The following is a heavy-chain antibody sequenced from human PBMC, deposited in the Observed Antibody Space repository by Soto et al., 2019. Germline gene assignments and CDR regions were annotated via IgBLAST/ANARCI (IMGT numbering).Heavy chain of an antibody. CDR2: IKSKTDGGTT. CDR3: STVFFVAVEMATMESPVFGH. CDR1: GFTFSNAW. Sequence: PGGSLRLSCAASGFTFSNAWMNWVRQAPGKGQKKVGRIKSKTDGGTTDYTAPVKGRFTISRDDSKNTLYLQMNSLKTEDTVVYYCSTVFFVAVEMATMESPVFGHWGLGTLVTVSA. V-gene: IGHV3-15*07. D-gene: IGHD5-12*01. J-gene: IGHJ4*02.